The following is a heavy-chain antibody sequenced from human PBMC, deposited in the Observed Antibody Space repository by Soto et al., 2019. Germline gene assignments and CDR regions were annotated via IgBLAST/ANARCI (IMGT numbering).Heavy chain of an antibody. D-gene: IGHD2-2*02. Sequence: QITLKESGPTLVKPTQTLTLTCTFSGFSLSTSGVGVGWIRQPPGKALEWLALIYWDDDKRYSPSLKSRLTITKDTSKIQVVLTMTNMDPVDSATYYCARSLIVVVPAAIYWYFDLWGRGTLVTVSS. V-gene: IGHV2-5*02. CDR3: ARSLIVVVPAAIYWYFDL. CDR1: GFSLSTSGVG. J-gene: IGHJ2*01. CDR2: IYWDDDK.